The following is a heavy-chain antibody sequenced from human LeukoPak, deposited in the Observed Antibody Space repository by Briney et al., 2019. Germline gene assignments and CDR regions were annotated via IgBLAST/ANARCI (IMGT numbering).Heavy chain of an antibody. CDR3: PKGDYDLS. CDR1: GFTFSSDC. D-gene: IGHD3-3*01. CDR2: IRYDGSNK. Sequence: GGSLRLSCAAAGFTFSSDCMHWVRQAPGKGLEWVAFIRYDGSNKYYADSVKGRFTISTDNSKNTLYLQINSQTTKQLAVNDCPKGDYDLSWGQGTLVTVSP. V-gene: IGHV3-30*02. J-gene: IGHJ4*02.